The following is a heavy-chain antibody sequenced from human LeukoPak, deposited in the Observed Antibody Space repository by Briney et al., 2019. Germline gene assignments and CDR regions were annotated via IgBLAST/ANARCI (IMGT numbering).Heavy chain of an antibody. CDR2: INPNSGGT. V-gene: IGHV1-2*02. J-gene: IGHJ4*02. CDR1: GYTFSDYY. D-gene: IGHD1-26*01. CDR3: ARDPAGRIVGATTVDY. Sequence: ASVKVSCKASGYTFSDYYIHWVRQAPGQGPEWMGWINPNSGGTNYAQKFQGRVTMTRDTSISTAYMELSRLRSDDTAVYYCARDPAGRIVGATTVDYWGQGTLVTVSS.